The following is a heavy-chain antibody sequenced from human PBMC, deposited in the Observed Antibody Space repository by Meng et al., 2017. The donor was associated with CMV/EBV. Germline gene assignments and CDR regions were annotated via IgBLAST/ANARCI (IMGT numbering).Heavy chain of an antibody. CDR1: GFTFSSYA. J-gene: IGHJ6*02. V-gene: IGHV3-30*04. Sequence: GESLKISCAASGFTFSSYAMHWVRPAPGKGLEWVAVISYDGSNKYYADSGKGRFTISRDNSKNTLYLQMNSLRAEDTAVYYCARDYPPFTMVRGVTLSDGMDVWGQGTTVTVSS. CDR2: ISYDGSNK. CDR3: ARDYPPFTMVRGVTLSDGMDV. D-gene: IGHD3-10*01.